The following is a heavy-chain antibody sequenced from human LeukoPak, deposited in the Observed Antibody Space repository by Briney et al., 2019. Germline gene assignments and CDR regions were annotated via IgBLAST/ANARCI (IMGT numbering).Heavy chain of an antibody. D-gene: IGHD4-23*01. CDR3: TTESYGGNSGWFDP. J-gene: IGHJ5*02. CDR2: IKSKTDGGTT. Sequence: PGGSLRLSCAASGFIFSNAWMSWVRQAPGKGLEWVGRIKSKTDGGTTDYAAPVKGRFTISRDDSKNTLHLQMNSLKTEDTAVYYCTTESYGGNSGWFDPWGQGTLVTVSS. V-gene: IGHV3-15*01. CDR1: GFIFSNAW.